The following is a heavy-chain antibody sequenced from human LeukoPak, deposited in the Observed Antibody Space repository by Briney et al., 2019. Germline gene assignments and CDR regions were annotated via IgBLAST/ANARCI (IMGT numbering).Heavy chain of an antibody. CDR3: ARDRYYYDSSGFFYFDY. J-gene: IGHJ4*02. CDR1: GYTFTGYY. CDR2: INPNSGGT. V-gene: IGHV1-2*02. Sequence: GAAVMVPCTASGYTFTGYYMHWVRQAPGQGLEWMGWINPNSGGTSYAQKFQGRVTMTRDTSISTAYMELSRLRSDDTAVYYCARDRYYYDSSGFFYFDYWGQ. D-gene: IGHD3-22*01.